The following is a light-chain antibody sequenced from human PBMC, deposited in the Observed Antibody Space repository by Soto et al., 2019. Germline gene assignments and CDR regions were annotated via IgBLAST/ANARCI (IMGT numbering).Light chain of an antibody. V-gene: IGKV3-15*01. Sequence: EIVMTQSPATLSVSPGESVTLSCRASQTVRSNLAWYQQKPGQAPRLLIYGASTRATGVPARFSGSGSGTDFNLSISSLQSEDSAVYYCQQYNKWPLWTFGQGTKVEIK. CDR3: QQYNKWPLWT. CDR2: GAS. CDR1: QTVRSN. J-gene: IGKJ1*01.